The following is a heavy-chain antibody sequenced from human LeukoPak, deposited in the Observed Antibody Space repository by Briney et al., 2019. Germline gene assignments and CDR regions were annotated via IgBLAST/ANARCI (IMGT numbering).Heavy chain of an antibody. D-gene: IGHD4-17*01. CDR2: ISSSSSYI. Sequence: GGSLRLSCAASGFTFSSYSMNWVRQAPGKGLEWVSSISSSSSYIYYADSVKGRFTISRDNAKNSLYLQMNSLRAEDTAVYYCARVDDYGDYVVDYWGQGTLVTVSS. V-gene: IGHV3-21*01. CDR1: GFTFSSYS. CDR3: ARVDDYGDYVVDY. J-gene: IGHJ4*02.